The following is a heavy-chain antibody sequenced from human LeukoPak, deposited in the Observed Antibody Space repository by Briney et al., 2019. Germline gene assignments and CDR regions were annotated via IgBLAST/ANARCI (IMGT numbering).Heavy chain of an antibody. V-gene: IGHV3-23*01. CDR2: ISGSGGST. J-gene: IGHJ4*02. CDR1: GFTFSSYG. CDR3: AKDSRSLAAAGEVDY. D-gene: IGHD6-13*01. Sequence: GSLRLSCAASGFTFSSYGMSWVRQAPGKGLEWVSAISGSGGSTYYADSVKGRFTISRDNSRNTLYLQMNSLRAEDTAVYYCAKDSRSLAAAGEVDYWGQGTLVTVSS.